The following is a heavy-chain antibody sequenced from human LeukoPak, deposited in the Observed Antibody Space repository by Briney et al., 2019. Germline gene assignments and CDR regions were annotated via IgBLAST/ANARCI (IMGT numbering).Heavy chain of an antibody. D-gene: IGHD6-19*01. J-gene: IGHJ4*02. CDR1: GFTFSSYA. V-gene: IGHV3-30*04. CDR3: ARLKAVAGPHYYFDY. CDR2: ISYDGSNK. Sequence: GGSLRLSCGASGFTFSSYAMHWVRQAPGKGLEWVAVISYDGSNKDYADSVKGRFTISRDGSKNTLFLQMNSLRIDDTAVYYCARLKAVAGPHYYFDYWGQGTLVTVSS.